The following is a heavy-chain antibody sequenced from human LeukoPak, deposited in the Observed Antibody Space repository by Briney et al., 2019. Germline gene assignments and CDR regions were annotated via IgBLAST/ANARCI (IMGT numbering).Heavy chain of an antibody. J-gene: IGHJ4*02. CDR3: AREGFCSTTSCHFDY. CDR1: GFTFSSYN. CDR2: ISSSSYI. D-gene: IGHD2-2*01. V-gene: IGHV3-21*01. Sequence: GGSLRLSCAVSGFTFSSYNMNWVRQAPGKGLEWVSSISSSSYIDYADSVKGRFTISRDTAKTSLSLQMNGLRAEDTAVYYCAREGFCSTTSCHFDYWGQGTLVTVSS.